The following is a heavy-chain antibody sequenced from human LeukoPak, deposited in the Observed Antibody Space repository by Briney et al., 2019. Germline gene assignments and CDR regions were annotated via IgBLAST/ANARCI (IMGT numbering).Heavy chain of an antibody. V-gene: IGHV3-9*01. Sequence: GGSLRLSCAASGFTFDDYAMHWVRQAPGKGLEWVSGISWNSGSIGYADSVKGRFTISRDNSKNTLYLQMNSLRGEDTAVYYCARGGTPGYSTGWIDYWGQGTLVTVSS. CDR2: ISWNSGSI. J-gene: IGHJ4*02. D-gene: IGHD6-19*01. CDR1: GFTFDDYA. CDR3: ARGGTPGYSTGWIDY.